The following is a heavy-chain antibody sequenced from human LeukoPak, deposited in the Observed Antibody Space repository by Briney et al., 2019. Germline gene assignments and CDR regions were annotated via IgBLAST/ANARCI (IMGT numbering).Heavy chain of an antibody. CDR3: ARERLMGYSSGWYSDY. D-gene: IGHD6-19*01. CDR1: GGSISSSSYY. V-gene: IGHV4-39*07. J-gene: IGHJ4*02. CDR2: IYYSGST. Sequence: SETLSLTCTVSGGSISSSSYYWGWIRQPPGKGLEWIGSIYYSGSTYYNPSLKSRVTISVDTSKNQFSLKLSSVTAADTAVYYCARERLMGYSSGWYSDYWGQGTLVTVSS.